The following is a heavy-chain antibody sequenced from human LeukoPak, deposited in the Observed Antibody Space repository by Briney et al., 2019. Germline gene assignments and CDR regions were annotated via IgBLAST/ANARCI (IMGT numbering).Heavy chain of an antibody. V-gene: IGHV4-61*02. CDR2: IYTSGST. J-gene: IGHJ5*02. CDR3: ATSRFSGGLGRFDP. Sequence: SETLSLTCTVSGGSINSGSYYYHWIRQPAGKGLEWIGRIYTSGSTIYNPSLESRVTISVDTSKNQVSLKLTSVTAADTALYYCATSRFSGGLGRFDPWGQGTLVTVSS. CDR1: GGSINSGSYY. D-gene: IGHD3-10*01.